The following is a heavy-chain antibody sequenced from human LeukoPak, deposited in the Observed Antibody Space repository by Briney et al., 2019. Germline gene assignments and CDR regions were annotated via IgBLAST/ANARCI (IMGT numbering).Heavy chain of an antibody. D-gene: IGHD3-3*01. CDR1: GGSISSGSYY. CDR2: IYTSGST. J-gene: IGHJ4*02. Sequence: SETLSLTCTVSGGSISSGSYYWSWIRQPPGKGLEWIGRIYTSGSTNYNPSLKSRVTISVDTSKNQFSLKLSSVTAADTAVYYCARDQTIFGVLIAFDYWGQGTLVTVSS. CDR3: ARDQTIFGVLIAFDY. V-gene: IGHV4-61*02.